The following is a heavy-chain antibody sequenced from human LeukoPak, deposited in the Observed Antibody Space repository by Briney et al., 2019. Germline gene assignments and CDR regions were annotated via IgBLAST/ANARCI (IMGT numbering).Heavy chain of an antibody. D-gene: IGHD3-16*01. CDR3: AKGHGGNYFPVDS. J-gene: IGHJ4*02. CDR1: LFTFSTYS. CDR2: ISAGGEST. Sequence: PGGSLRLSCAASLFTFSTYSMNWVRQAPGKGLEWVSSISAGGESTFYADSVKGRFTMSRDNSMNTMHLEMNSLRADDTAIYFCAKGHGGNYFPVDSWGQGTLVTVSS. V-gene: IGHV3-23*01.